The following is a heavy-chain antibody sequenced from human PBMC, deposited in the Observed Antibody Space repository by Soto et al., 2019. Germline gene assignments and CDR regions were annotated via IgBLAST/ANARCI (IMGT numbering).Heavy chain of an antibody. CDR1: GYTFTSYG. CDR3: ARDDIFTGSKVYYYYYMDV. Sequence: QVQLVQSGAEVKKPGASVKVSCKASGYTFTSYGISWVRQAPGQGLEWMGWISAYNGNTNYAQKLQGRVTMTTDTSTSTAYMELRSLRSADTAVYYCARDDIFTGSKVYYYYYMDVWGKGTPVTVSS. CDR2: ISAYNGNT. V-gene: IGHV1-18*01. J-gene: IGHJ6*03. D-gene: IGHD3-9*01.